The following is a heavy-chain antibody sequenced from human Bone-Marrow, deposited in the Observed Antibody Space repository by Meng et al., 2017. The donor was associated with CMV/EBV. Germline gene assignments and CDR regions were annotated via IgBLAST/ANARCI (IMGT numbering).Heavy chain of an antibody. V-gene: IGHV1-2*02. J-gene: IGHJ4*02. CDR3: ARDPAYCGGDCGY. CDR2: INPNSGGT. CDR1: GYTLTGYY. Sequence: QGHLGQSGAAVKKPGASVKVSCKAPGYTLTGYYMHWVRQAPGQGLEWMGWINPNSGGTNYAQKFQGRATMTRDTSISTAYMELSRLRSDDTAVYYCARDPAYCGGDCGYWGQGTLVTVSS. D-gene: IGHD2-21*01.